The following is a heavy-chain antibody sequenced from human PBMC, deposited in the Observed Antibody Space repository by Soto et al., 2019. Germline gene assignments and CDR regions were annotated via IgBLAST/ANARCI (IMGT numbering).Heavy chain of an antibody. CDR2: ISAYNGNT. D-gene: IGHD3-10*01. V-gene: IGHV1-18*01. CDR3: AGSHYRDYYGSGSYLHYYYGMDV. CDR1: GYTFTSYG. Sequence: ASVKVSCKASGYTFTSYGISWVRQAPGQGLEWMGWISAYNGNTNYAQKLQGRVTMTTDTSTSTAYMELRSLRSDDTAVYYCAGSHYRDYYGSGSYLHYYYGMDVWGQGTTVTVSS. J-gene: IGHJ6*02.